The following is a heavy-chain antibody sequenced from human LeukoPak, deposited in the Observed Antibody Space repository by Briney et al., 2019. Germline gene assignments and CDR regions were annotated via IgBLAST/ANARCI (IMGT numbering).Heavy chain of an antibody. Sequence: PGGSLRLSCAASGFTFSGSAVHWVRQASGKGLEWVGRIRSKANSYATAYAASVKGRFTISRDDSKNTAYLQMNSLKTEDTAVYYCTRSAELLWFGEYLSNWGQGTLVTVSS. V-gene: IGHV3-73*01. CDR1: GFTFSGSA. J-gene: IGHJ4*02. CDR3: TRSAELLWFGEYLSN. D-gene: IGHD3-10*01. CDR2: IRSKANSYAT.